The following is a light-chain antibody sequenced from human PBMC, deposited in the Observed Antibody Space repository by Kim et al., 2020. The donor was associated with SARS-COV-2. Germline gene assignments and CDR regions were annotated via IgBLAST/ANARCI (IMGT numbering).Light chain of an antibody. CDR2: GAS. CDR3: QQYGASRT. V-gene: IGKV3-20*01. Sequence: EFVLTQSPGTLSLSPGERATLSCRASQSVSSSDLAWYQQKPGQAPRLLIYGASSRATGIPDRFSGSGSGTDFTLTISRLDPEDFAVYYCQQYGASRTFGQGTKVDIK. J-gene: IGKJ1*01. CDR1: QSVSSSD.